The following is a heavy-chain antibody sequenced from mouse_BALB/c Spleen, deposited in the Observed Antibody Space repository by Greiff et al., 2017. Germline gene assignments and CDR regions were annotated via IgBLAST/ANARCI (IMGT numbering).Heavy chain of an antibody. Sequence: EVQRVESGPELVKPGASVKISCKTSGYTFTEYTMHWVKQSHGKSLEWIGGINPNNGGTSYNQKFKGKATLTVDKSSSTAYMELRSLTSEDSAVYYCASFYGSSPYYAMDYWGQGTSVTVSS. CDR2: INPNNGGT. CDR1: GYTFTEYT. J-gene: IGHJ4*01. D-gene: IGHD1-1*01. CDR3: ASFYGSSPYYAMDY. V-gene: IGHV1-18*01.